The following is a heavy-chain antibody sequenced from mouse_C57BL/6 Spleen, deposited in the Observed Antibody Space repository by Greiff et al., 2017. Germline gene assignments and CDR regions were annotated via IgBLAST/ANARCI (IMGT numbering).Heavy chain of an antibody. CDR1: GYTFTSYW. V-gene: IGHV1-74*01. Sequence: QVQLQQPGAELVKPGASVKVSCKASGYTFTSYWMHWVQQRPGQGLEWIGRIYPSDSDTNYNQKLKGKATLTVDKSSSTAYMQLSSLTSEYSAVYYWAKMLGDYDHYFDYWGQCTTLTVSS. D-gene: IGHD2-4*01. CDR3: AKMLGDYDHYFDY. J-gene: IGHJ2*01. CDR2: IYPSDSDT.